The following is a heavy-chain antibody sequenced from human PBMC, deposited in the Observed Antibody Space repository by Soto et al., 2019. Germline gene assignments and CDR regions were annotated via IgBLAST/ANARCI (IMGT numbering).Heavy chain of an antibody. CDR2: IYYSGST. D-gene: IGHD3-10*01. J-gene: IGHJ6*02. V-gene: IGHV4-31*03. CDR1: GGSISSGGYY. Sequence: PSETLSLTCTVSGGSISSGGYYWSWIRQHPGKGLEWIGYIYYSGSTYYNPSLKSRVTISVDTSKNQFSLKLSSVTAADTAVYYCSITMVRGVMDVWGQGTTVTVSS. CDR3: SITMVRGVMDV.